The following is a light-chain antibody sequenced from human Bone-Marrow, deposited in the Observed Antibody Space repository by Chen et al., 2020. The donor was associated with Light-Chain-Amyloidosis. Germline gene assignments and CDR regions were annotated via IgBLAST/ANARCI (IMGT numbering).Light chain of an antibody. CDR2: DDS. V-gene: IGLV3-21*02. CDR3: QVWDRRSARPL. Sequence: SYVLTQPSSVSVAPGQTATIACGGNNIGSTSVHWYQQTPGQAPLLVVYDDSDRPSGIPVRLSGSNSGHTATLTVSRVEAGDEADYYCQVWDRRSARPLFGGGTKLTVL. CDR1: NIGSTS. J-gene: IGLJ3*02.